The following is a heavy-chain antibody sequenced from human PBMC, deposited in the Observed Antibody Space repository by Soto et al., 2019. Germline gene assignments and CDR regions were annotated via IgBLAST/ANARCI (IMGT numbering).Heavy chain of an antibody. CDR3: AMYNSAFDY. D-gene: IGHD3-22*01. V-gene: IGHV4-59*01. J-gene: IGHJ4*02. Sequence: WTWIRQPPGKGLEWIGYIYYGGGTNYNPSLKSRVTISVDTSKNQFSLKLSSVTAADTAVYYCAMYNSAFDYWGQGTLVTVSS. CDR2: IYYGGGT.